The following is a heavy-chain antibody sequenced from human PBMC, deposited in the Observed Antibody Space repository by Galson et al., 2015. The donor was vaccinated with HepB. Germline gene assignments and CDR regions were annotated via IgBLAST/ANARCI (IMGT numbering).Heavy chain of an antibody. CDR3: ARLPYDSSGLYNWFDP. Sequence: QSGAEVKKPGESLKISCKGSGYSFTSYWIGWVRQMPGKGLEWMGIIYPGDSDTRYSPSFQGQVTISADKSISTAYLQWSSLKASDTAMYYCARLPYDSSGLYNWFDPWGQGTLVTVSS. CDR1: GYSFTSYW. V-gene: IGHV5-51*01. D-gene: IGHD3-22*01. J-gene: IGHJ5*02. CDR2: IYPGDSDT.